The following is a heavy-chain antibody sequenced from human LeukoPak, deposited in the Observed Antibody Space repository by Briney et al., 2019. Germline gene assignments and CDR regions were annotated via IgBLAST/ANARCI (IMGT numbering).Heavy chain of an antibody. Sequence: LETLSLTCAVYGGSFSGYYWSWIRQPPGKGLEWIGYIYYSGSTNYNPSLKSRVTISVDTSKNQFSLKLSSVTAADTAVYYCASLVAANPGAFDIWGQGTMVTVSS. V-gene: IGHV4-59*01. D-gene: IGHD2-15*01. CDR2: IYYSGST. J-gene: IGHJ3*02. CDR3: ASLVAANPGAFDI. CDR1: GGSFSGYY.